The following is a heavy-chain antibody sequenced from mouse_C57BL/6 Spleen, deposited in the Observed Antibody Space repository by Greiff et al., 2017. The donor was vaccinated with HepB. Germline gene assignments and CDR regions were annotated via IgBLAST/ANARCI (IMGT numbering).Heavy chain of an antibody. Sequence: QVHVKQSGAELVKPGASVKLSCKASGYTFTSYWMHWVKQRPGQGLEWIGMIHPNSGSTNYNEKFKSKATLTVDKSSSTAYMQLSSLTSEDSAVYYCARKGLRGFDYWGQGTTLTVSS. CDR3: ARKGLRGFDY. V-gene: IGHV1-64*01. CDR1: GYTFTSYW. J-gene: IGHJ2*01. CDR2: IHPNSGST. D-gene: IGHD2-2*01.